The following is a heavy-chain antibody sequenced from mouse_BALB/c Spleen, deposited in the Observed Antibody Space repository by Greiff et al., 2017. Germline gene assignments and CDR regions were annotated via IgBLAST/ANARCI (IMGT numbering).Heavy chain of an antibody. CDR3: ARSGAGTWDY. J-gene: IGHJ2*01. D-gene: IGHD4-1*01. CDR2: ISSGSSTI. Sequence: EVQLVESGGGLVQPGGSRKLSCAASGFTFSSFGMHWVRQAPEKGLEWVAYISSGSSTIYYADTVKGRFTISRDNPKNTLFLQMTSLRSEDTAMYYCARSGAGTWDYWGQGTTLTVSS. V-gene: IGHV5-17*02. CDR1: GFTFSSFG.